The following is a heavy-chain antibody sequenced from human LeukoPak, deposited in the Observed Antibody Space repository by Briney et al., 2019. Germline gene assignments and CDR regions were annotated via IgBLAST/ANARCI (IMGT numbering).Heavy chain of an antibody. CDR1: GYTFTSYG. CDR3: ARELITMVRGVISYYGMDV. Sequence: ASVKVSCKASGYTFTSYGISWVRQAPGQGLERMGWISAYNGNTNYAQKLQGRVTMTTDTSTSTAYMELSSLRSEDTAVYYCARELITMVRGVISYYGMDVWGQGTTVTVSS. D-gene: IGHD3-10*01. CDR2: ISAYNGNT. V-gene: IGHV1-18*01. J-gene: IGHJ6*02.